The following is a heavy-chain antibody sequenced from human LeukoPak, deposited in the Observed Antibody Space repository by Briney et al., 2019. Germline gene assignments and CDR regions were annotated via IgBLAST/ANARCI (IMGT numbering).Heavy chain of an antibody. CDR1: GFTFSSYG. Sequence: PGGSLRLSCAASGFTFSSYGMHWVRQAPGKGLEWVAVISYDGSNKYYADSVKGRFTISRDNSKNTLYLQMNSLRAEDTAVYYCAKGSHYYDSSGGMDYWGQGTLVTVSS. D-gene: IGHD3-22*01. CDR3: AKGSHYYDSSGGMDY. CDR2: ISYDGSNK. V-gene: IGHV3-30*18. J-gene: IGHJ4*02.